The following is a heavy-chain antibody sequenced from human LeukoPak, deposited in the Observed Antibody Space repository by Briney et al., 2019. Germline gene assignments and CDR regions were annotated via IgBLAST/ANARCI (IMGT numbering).Heavy chain of an antibody. V-gene: IGHV1-18*01. CDR3: ARGENYGSEFDY. J-gene: IGHJ4*02. CDR1: GYTFTSYG. D-gene: IGHD3-10*01. CDR2: ISAYNGNT. Sequence: ASVEVSCKDSGYTFTSYGISWVRQAPGQGVERMVWISAYNGNTNYSQKLQGRVTMTSDTSASTAYMELRSLRSDDTAVYYCARGENYGSEFDYWGQGTLVTVSP.